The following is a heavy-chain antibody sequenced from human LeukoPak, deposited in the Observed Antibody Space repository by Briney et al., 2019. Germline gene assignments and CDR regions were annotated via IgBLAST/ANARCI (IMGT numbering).Heavy chain of an antibody. CDR2: INHSGST. Sequence: PSETLSLTCAVYGGSFSGYYWSWIRQPPGKGLEWIGEINHSGSTNYNPSLKSRVTISVDTSKNQFSLKLSSVTAADTAVYYCAVRAGELQHGYFQHWGQGTLVTVSS. CDR3: AVRAGELQHGYFQH. J-gene: IGHJ1*01. V-gene: IGHV4-34*01. CDR1: GGSFSGYY. D-gene: IGHD1-26*01.